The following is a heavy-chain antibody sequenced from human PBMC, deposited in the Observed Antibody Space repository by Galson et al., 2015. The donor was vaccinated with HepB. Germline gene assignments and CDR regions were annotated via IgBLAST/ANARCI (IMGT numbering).Heavy chain of an antibody. J-gene: IGHJ5*02. CDR2: ISSNSDYI. D-gene: IGHD6-19*01. CDR1: RFTFSNYN. V-gene: IGHV3-21*01. CDR3: ARDWGKAVAGTWWFDP. Sequence: LRLSCAASRFTFSNYNMNWVRQPPGKGLEWVASISSNSDYIYYADSVKGRFTISRDNAKNSLYLQMNGLRAEDTAIYYCARDWGKAVAGTWWFDPWGQGTLVTVSS.